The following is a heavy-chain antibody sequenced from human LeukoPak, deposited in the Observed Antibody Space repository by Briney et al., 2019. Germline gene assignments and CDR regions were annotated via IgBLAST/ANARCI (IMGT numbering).Heavy chain of an antibody. V-gene: IGHV4-59*08. CDR2: IYYSGST. CDR3: ARARRGNSAGAIDY. J-gene: IGHJ4*02. CDR1: GGSISSYY. D-gene: IGHD2-21*02. Sequence: SETLSLTCTVSGGSISSYYWSWIRQPPGKGLEWIGYIYYSGSTNYNPSLKSRVTISVDTSKNQFSLKLSSVTAADTAVYYCARARRGNSAGAIDYWGQGTLVTVSS.